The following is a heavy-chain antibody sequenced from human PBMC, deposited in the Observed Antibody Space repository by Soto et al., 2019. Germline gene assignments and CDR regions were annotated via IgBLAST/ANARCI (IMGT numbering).Heavy chain of an antibody. D-gene: IGHD2-2*01. J-gene: IGHJ4*02. V-gene: IGHV3-23*01. CDR1: GFTFSTCV. Sequence: GGSLRLSCAASGFTFSTCVMHWVRQAPGKGLEWVSSISGSGAYTYYADSVQGRFTISRDNSKNTLNLQMNSLRAEDTAVYYCARDRHPYSTKYYFDYWGQGTLVTVSS. CDR3: ARDRHPYSTKYYFDY. CDR2: ISGSGAYT.